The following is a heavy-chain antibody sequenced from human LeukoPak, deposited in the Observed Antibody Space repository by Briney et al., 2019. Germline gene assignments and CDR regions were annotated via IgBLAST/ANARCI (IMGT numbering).Heavy chain of an antibody. J-gene: IGHJ4*02. V-gene: IGHV3-30*18. CDR3: SKDPGHGEGY. D-gene: IGHD4-17*01. Sequence: GGSLRLSCAASGFTFSSYGMHWVRQAPGKGLEWVAVISYDGSNKYYAESVKGRFTISRDNSKNTLYLQMNSMRAEDTAVYYWSKDPGHGEGYWGQGTLVTVSS. CDR2: ISYDGSNK. CDR1: GFTFSSYG.